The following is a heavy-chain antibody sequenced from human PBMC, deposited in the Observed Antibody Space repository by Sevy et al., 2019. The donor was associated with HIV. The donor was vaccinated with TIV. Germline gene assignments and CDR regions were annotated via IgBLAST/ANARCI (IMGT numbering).Heavy chain of an antibody. D-gene: IGHD5-12*01. CDR3: ASWGDYKDYYYYYMDV. Sequence: GGSLRLSCAASGFTFSSYSMNWVRQAPGKGLEWVSSISSSSSYIYYADSVKGQFTISRDNAKNSLYLQMNSLRAEDTAVYYCASWGDYKDYYYYYMDVWGKGTTVTVSS. CDR2: ISSSSSYI. V-gene: IGHV3-21*01. J-gene: IGHJ6*03. CDR1: GFTFSSYS.